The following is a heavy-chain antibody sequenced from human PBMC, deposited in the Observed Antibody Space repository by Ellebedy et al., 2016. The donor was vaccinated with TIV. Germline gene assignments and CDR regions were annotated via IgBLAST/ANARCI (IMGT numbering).Heavy chain of an antibody. J-gene: IGHJ4*02. CDR1: GASISFYY. Sequence: MPGGSLRLSCTVSGASISFYYWNWIRQPPGKGLEWIGYIFYSGSTNYNPSLKSRVTISVDTSKNQFSLKLSSVTAADTAVYYCARDLDCRGGPCQQFDYWGQGTLVTVSS. CDR2: IFYSGST. D-gene: IGHD2-15*01. CDR3: ARDLDCRGGPCQQFDY. V-gene: IGHV4-59*01.